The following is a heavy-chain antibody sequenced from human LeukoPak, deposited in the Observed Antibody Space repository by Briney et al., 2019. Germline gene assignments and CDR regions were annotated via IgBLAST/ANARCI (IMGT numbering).Heavy chain of an antibody. CDR1: GGSISSSYW. D-gene: IGHD4-11*01. Sequence: SETLSLTCAVSGGSISSSYWWSWVRQPPGKGLDWIGEVYHTGSTNYSSSLKSRVTISVDKSKNQFSLKLTSVTAADTAVYYCARITVTKGRYNWFDPWGQGTLVTVSS. CDR2: VYHTGST. V-gene: IGHV4-4*02. CDR3: ARITVTKGRYNWFDP. J-gene: IGHJ5*02.